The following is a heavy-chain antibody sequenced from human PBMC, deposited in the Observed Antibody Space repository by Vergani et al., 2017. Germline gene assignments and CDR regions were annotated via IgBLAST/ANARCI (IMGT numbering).Heavy chain of an antibody. V-gene: IGHV1-3*01. CDR2: INAGNGNT. CDR3: ARDYSSGWSFDY. CDR1: GYTFTSYA. J-gene: IGHJ4*02. D-gene: IGHD6-19*01. Sequence: QVQLVQSGAEVKKPGASVKVSCKASGYTFTSYAMHWVRQAPGQRLEWMGWINAGNGNTKYSQKFQGRVTITRDTSASTAYMELSCWRSEDTAVYYCARDYSSGWSFDYWGQGTLVTVSS.